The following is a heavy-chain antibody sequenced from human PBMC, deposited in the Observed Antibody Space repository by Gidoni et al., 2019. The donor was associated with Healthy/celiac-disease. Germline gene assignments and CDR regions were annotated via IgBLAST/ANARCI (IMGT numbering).Heavy chain of an antibody. V-gene: IGHV4-34*01. D-gene: IGHD2-15*01. Sequence: QVQLQQWGAGLLKPSETLSLTCAVYGGSFSGYYWSWIRQPPGKGLEWIGEINHSGSTNYNPSLKSRVTISVDTSKNQFSLKLSSVTAADTAVYYCARGYNRNIVVVVAGGYYFDYWGQGTLVTVSS. CDR2: INHSGST. J-gene: IGHJ4*02. CDR1: GGSFSGYY. CDR3: ARGYNRNIVVVVAGGYYFDY.